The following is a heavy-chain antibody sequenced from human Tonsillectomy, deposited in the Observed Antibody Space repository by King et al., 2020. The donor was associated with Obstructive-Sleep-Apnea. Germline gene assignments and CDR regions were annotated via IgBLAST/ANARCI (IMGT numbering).Heavy chain of an antibody. D-gene: IGHD6-19*01. Sequence: VQLVESGGGLVQPGGSLRLSCAASGFTFSSYWMTWVRQAPGKGLEWVANIKADGSEKYYVDSVKGRFNISRDNAKNSLYLQMNSLRVEDTAIYYCAKGKAVAWRFAFGIWGQGKIVTVPS. CDR3: AKGKAVAWRFAFGI. CDR1: GFTFSSYW. CDR2: IKADGSEK. J-gene: IGHJ3*02. V-gene: IGHV3-7*01.